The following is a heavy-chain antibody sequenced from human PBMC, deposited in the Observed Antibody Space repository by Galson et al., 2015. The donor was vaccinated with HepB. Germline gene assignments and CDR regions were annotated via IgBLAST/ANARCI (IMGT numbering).Heavy chain of an antibody. CDR2: ISAYNGNT. CDR3: ARTSRITIFFDAFDI. V-gene: IGHV1-18*04. J-gene: IGHJ3*02. D-gene: IGHD3-9*01. CDR1: GYTFTSYG. Sequence: SVKVSCKASGYTFTSYGISWVRQAPGQGLEWMGWISAYNGNTNYAQKLQGRVTMTTDTSTSTACMELRSLRSDDTAVYYCARTSRITIFFDAFDIWGQGTMVTVSS.